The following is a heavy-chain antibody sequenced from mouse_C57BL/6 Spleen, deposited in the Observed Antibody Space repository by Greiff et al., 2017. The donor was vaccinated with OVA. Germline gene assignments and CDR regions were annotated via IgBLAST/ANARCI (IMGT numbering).Heavy chain of an antibody. Sequence: EVKVEESGGGLVQPGGSLSLSCAASGFTFTDYYMSWVRQPPGKALEWLGFIRNKANGYTTEYSASVKGRFTISRDNSQSILYLHMNALRAEDSATYYCARSSPYYGSSYWYFDVWGTGTTVTVSS. J-gene: IGHJ1*03. D-gene: IGHD1-1*01. CDR3: ARSSPYYGSSYWYFDV. V-gene: IGHV7-3*01. CDR1: GFTFTDYY. CDR2: IRNKANGYTT.